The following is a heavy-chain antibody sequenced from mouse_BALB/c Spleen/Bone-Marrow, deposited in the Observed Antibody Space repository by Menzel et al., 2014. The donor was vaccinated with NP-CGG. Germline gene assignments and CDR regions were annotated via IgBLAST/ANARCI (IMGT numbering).Heavy chain of an antibody. CDR2: IYPGDGDT. Sequence: VHLVESGAELARPGASVKLSCKASGYTFTSYWMQWVKQRPGQGLEWIGAIYPGDGDTRYTQKFKGKATLTADKSSSTAYMQLSSLASEDSAVYYCARTWEFAYWGQGTLVTVSA. CDR1: GYTFTSYW. J-gene: IGHJ3*01. V-gene: IGHV1-87*01. D-gene: IGHD4-1*01. CDR3: ARTWEFAY.